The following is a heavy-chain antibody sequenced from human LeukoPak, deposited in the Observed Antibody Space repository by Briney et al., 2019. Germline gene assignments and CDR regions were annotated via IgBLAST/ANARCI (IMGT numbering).Heavy chain of an antibody. CDR2: ISWNSGSI. CDR1: GFTFDDYA. D-gene: IGHD3-22*01. V-gene: IGHV3-9*01. J-gene: IGHJ4*02. Sequence: GGSLRLSCAASGFTFDDYAMHWVRQAPGKGLEWVSGISWNSGSIGYADSVKGRFTISRDNAKNSLYLQMNSLSAEDTALYYCAKEAETYYYDSSGYYQYYFDYWGQGTLVTVSS. CDR3: AKEAETYYYDSSGYYQYYFDY.